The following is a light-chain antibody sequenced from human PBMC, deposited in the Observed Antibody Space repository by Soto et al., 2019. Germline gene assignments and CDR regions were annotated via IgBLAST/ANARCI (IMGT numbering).Light chain of an antibody. CDR3: QQYGTSPVT. CDR2: GAS. Sequence: EIVLTQPPGTLSLSPGERATLSCRASQSVSSNYLAWYQQKPGQAPRLLIYGASRRATGIPDRFSGSGSGTDFTLTISRLEPEDFAMYYCQQYGTSPVTFGQGTKLEIK. J-gene: IGKJ2*01. CDR1: QSVSSNY. V-gene: IGKV3-20*01.